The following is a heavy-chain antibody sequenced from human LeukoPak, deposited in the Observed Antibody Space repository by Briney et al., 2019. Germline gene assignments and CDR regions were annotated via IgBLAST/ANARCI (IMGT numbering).Heavy chain of an antibody. CDR3: ARDKDKKGDGLDV. CDR1: GGSISSATYY. J-gene: IGHJ6*02. CDR2: INYSGST. V-gene: IGHV4-30-4*08. Sequence: KPSETLSLTCAVSGGSISSATYYWGWIRQPPGKGLEWIGYINYSGSTSYNPSLKSRVTISVDTSKNQFSLKLSSVTAADTAVYYCARDKDKKGDGLDVWGQGTTVTVSS.